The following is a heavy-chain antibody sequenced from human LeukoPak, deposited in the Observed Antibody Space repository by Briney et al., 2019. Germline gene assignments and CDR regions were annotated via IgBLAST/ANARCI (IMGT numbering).Heavy chain of an antibody. CDR2: LWSDGTKK. D-gene: IGHD3-22*01. J-gene: IGHJ4*02. CDR1: GFTFSHYG. V-gene: IGHV3-33*01. Sequence: GGSLRLSCAASGFTFSHYGMHWVRQAADKGLVWVAVLWSDGTKKYYADSVKGRFTVSRDTSKHTLYLQMSSLRAEDTAVYFCARDDDTTGRYSRFDYWGQGTLVTVSS. CDR3: ARDDDTTGRYSRFDY.